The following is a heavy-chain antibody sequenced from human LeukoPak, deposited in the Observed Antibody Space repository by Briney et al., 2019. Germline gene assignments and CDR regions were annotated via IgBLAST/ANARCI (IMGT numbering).Heavy chain of an antibody. V-gene: IGHV3-21*01. CDR2: ISSSSSYI. J-gene: IGHJ4*02. CDR3: ARVAVQQQLVLGSDY. D-gene: IGHD6-13*01. CDR1: GFTFSSYS. Sequence: PGGSLRLSCAASGFTFSSYSMNWVRQAPGKGLEWVSSISSSSSYIYYADSVKGRFTISRDNAKNSLYLQMNSLRAEDTAVYYCARVAVQQQLVLGSDYWGQGTLVTVSS.